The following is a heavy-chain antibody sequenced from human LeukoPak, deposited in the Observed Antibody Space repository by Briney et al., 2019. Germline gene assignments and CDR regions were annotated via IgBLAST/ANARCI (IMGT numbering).Heavy chain of an antibody. J-gene: IGHJ6*02. CDR2: INPSGGST. V-gene: IGHV1-46*01. Sequence: ASVKVPCKASGYTFTSYYMHWVRQAPGQGLEWMGIINPSGGSTSYAQKFQGRVTMTRDTSTSTVYMELSSLRSEDTAVYYCARDLRVGTSTYYDFWSGYYTDYYYYGMAVWGQGTTVTVSS. CDR1: GYTFTSYY. CDR3: ARDLRVGTSTYYDFWSGYYTDYYYYGMAV. D-gene: IGHD3-3*01.